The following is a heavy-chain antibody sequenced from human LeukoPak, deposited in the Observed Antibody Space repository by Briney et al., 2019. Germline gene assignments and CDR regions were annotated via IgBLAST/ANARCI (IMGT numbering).Heavy chain of an antibody. J-gene: IGHJ4*02. CDR1: GGSISSSSYY. V-gene: IGHV4-39*07. Sequence: SETLSLTCTVSGGSISSSSYYWGWIRQPPGKGLEWIGSIYYSGSTYYNPSLKSRVTISVDTSKNQFSLKLSSVTAADTAVYYCARAYRNTAMARTVDYWGQGTLVTVSS. D-gene: IGHD5-18*01. CDR2: IYYSGST. CDR3: ARAYRNTAMARTVDY.